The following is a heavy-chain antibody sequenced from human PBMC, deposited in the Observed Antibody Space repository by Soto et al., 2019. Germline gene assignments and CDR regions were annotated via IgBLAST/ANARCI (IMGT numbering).Heavy chain of an antibody. V-gene: IGHV1-69*02. J-gene: IGHJ4*02. CDR2: IIPILGIA. Sequence: QVQLVQSGAAVKKPGSSVKVSCKASGGTFSSYTISWVRQAPGQGLEWMGRIIPILGIANYAQQFQGRFTITADKFTSRAYRELSSLRSEDTAVYYCATVYHDYIWGSYRYIFDCCGQGTLVTVSS. CDR1: GGTFSSYT. CDR3: ATVYHDYIWGSYRYIFDC. D-gene: IGHD3-16*02.